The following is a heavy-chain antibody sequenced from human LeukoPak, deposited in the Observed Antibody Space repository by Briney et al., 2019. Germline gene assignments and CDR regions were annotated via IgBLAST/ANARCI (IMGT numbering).Heavy chain of an antibody. CDR1: GSTFSSYG. V-gene: IGHV3-30*02. D-gene: IGHD4-17*01. Sequence: PGGSLRLSCAASGSTFSSYGMHWVRQAPGKGLEWVAFIPYHGSNKYYADSVRGRLTISRDNSKNTLYLEMNSLRAEDTAVYYCAKDPSYYGDMYYFDYWGQGTLVTVSS. CDR3: AKDPSYYGDMYYFDY. CDR2: IPYHGSNK. J-gene: IGHJ4*02.